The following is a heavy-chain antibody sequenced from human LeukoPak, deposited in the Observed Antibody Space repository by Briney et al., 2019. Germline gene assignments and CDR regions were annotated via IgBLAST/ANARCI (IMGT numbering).Heavy chain of an antibody. V-gene: IGHV4-34*01. D-gene: IGHD3-22*01. Sequence: SETLSLTCAVYGGSFSGYYWSWIRQPPGKGLEWIGEINHSGSTNYNPSLKSRVTISVDTSKNQFSLKLSSVTAAGTAVYYCARHKRKGKYYYDSSGYPYFDYWGQGTLVTVSS. CDR2: INHSGST. CDR3: ARHKRKGKYYYDSSGYPYFDY. CDR1: GGSFSGYY. J-gene: IGHJ4*02.